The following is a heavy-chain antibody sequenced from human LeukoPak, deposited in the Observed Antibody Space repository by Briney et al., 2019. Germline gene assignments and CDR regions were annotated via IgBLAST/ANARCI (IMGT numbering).Heavy chain of an antibody. V-gene: IGHV4-34*01. D-gene: IGHD3-10*01. J-gene: IGHJ4*02. CDR3: ARDRITMVRGVIIGNYYFDY. Sequence: SETLSLTCAVYGGSFSGYYWSWIRQPPGKRLEWIGEINHSGSTNYNPSLKSRVTISVDTSKNQFSLKLSSVTAADTAVYYCARDRITMVRGVIIGNYYFDYWGQGTLVTVSS. CDR2: INHSGST. CDR1: GGSFSGYY.